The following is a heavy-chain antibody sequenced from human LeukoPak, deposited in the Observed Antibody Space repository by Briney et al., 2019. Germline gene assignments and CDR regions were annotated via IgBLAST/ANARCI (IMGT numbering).Heavy chain of an antibody. CDR1: GGSISNVNFH. D-gene: IGHD3-16*01. J-gene: IGHJ4*02. CDR2: IYYSGNT. Sequence: PSETLSLTCTVSGGSISNVNFHWGWIRQPPGKGLEWIGSIYYSGNTFYKPSLKSRVTISIHTSKNQFSLKLSSLTAADTAVYYCAREETSTVWDWGQGTLVTVSS. V-gene: IGHV4-39*07. CDR3: AREETSTVWD.